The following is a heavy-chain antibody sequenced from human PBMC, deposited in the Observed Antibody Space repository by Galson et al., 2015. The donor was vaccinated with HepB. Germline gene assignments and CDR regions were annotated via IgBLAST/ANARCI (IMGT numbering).Heavy chain of an antibody. CDR1: GYTFTSYA. D-gene: IGHD2-15*01. Sequence: VKVSCKASGYTFTSYAMHWVRQAPGQRLEWMGWINAGNGNTKYSQKFQGRVTITRDTSASTAYMELSSLRSEDTAVYYCARDPHIVVVVAATPGWFDPWGQGTLVTVSS. CDR3: ARDPHIVVVVAATPGWFDP. CDR2: INAGNGNT. V-gene: IGHV1-3*01. J-gene: IGHJ5*02.